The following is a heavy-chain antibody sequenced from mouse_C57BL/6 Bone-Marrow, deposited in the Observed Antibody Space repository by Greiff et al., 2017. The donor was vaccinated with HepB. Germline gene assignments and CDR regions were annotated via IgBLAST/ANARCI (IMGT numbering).Heavy chain of an antibody. CDR1: GFTFTDYY. CDR2: IRNKANGYTT. D-gene: IGHD2-5*01. V-gene: IGHV7-3*01. J-gene: IGHJ4*01. Sequence: DVKLVESGGGLVQPGGSLSLSCAASGFTFTDYYMSWVRQPPGKALEWLGFIRNKANGYTTEYSASVKGRFTISRDNSQSILYLQMNALRAEDSATYYCARWGYYSNYYAMDYWGQGTSVTVSS. CDR3: ARWGYYSNYYAMDY.